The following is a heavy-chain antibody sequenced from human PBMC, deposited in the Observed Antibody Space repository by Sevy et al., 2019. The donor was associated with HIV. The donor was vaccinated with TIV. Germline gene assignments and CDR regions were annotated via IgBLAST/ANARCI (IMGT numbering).Heavy chain of an antibody. CDR2: IYYSGST. CDR3: AREVADTTRGRYYFDS. D-gene: IGHD2-15*01. V-gene: IGHV4-31*03. CDR1: GGSISSGGYY. Sequence: SETLSLTCTVSGGSISSGGYYWSWIRQHPGKGLEWIGYIYYSGSTYYNPSLKSRVTISVDTSKNQFSLKLSSVTAADTAVYYCAREVADTTRGRYYFDSWGQGTLVTVSS. J-gene: IGHJ4*02.